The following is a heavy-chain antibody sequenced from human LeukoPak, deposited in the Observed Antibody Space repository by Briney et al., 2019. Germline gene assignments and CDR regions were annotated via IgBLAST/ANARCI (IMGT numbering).Heavy chain of an antibody. CDR3: ARRLLLWLGEPVES. CDR2: IYYSGSN. J-gene: IGHJ5*02. CDR1: GGSISSSSSY. V-gene: IGHV4-39*01. D-gene: IGHD3-10*01. Sequence: PSETLSLTCTVSGGSISSSSSYWGWIRQPPGKGLEWIGSIYYSGSNYDNPSLKSRVTIFVDTSKNQFSLKLSSVTAADTAAYYCARRLLLWLGEPVESWGQGTLVTVSS.